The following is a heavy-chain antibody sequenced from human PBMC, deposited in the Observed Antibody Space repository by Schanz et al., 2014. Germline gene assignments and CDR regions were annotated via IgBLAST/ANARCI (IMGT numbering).Heavy chain of an antibody. D-gene: IGHD6-6*01. J-gene: IGHJ6*02. Sequence: QVQLVESGGGLVKPGGSLRLSCAASGFIFNDYYMNWIRQAPGKGLEWLSYISRDGTTSYYADSVKGRFTISRDNAKTSLYREMTSLRGEDTAVYYCARHPPPYSSSPYYWYYGMDVWGQGTLVTVSS. CDR2: ISRDGTTS. V-gene: IGHV3-11*01. CDR3: ARHPPPYSSSPYYWYYGMDV. CDR1: GFIFNDYY.